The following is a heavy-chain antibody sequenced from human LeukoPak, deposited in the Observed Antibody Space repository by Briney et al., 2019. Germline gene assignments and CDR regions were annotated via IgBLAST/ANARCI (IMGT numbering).Heavy chain of an antibody. Sequence: SETLSLTCAVYGGSFSGYYWSWIRQPPGKGREWIGEINHSGSTNYNPSLKSRVTISVDTSKNQFSLKLSSVTAADTAVYYCERAQITWNYGPNWFDPWGQGTLVTVSS. V-gene: IGHV4-34*01. CDR1: GGSFSGYY. D-gene: IGHD1-7*01. J-gene: IGHJ5*02. CDR2: INHSGST. CDR3: ERAQITWNYGPNWFDP.